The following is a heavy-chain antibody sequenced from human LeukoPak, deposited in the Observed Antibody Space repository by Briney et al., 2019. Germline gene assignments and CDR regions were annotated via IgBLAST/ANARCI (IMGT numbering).Heavy chain of an antibody. CDR3: ARDSEVRRNLWHY. J-gene: IGHJ4*02. Sequence: ASVKVSCKASGGTFSSYAISWVRQAPGQGLEWMGGIIPIFGTANYAQKFQGRVTITADESTGTVYMELSSLRSEDTAVYYCARDSEVRRNLWHYWGQGTLVTVSS. CDR2: IIPIFGTA. V-gene: IGHV1-69*13. D-gene: IGHD3-10*01. CDR1: GGTFSSYA.